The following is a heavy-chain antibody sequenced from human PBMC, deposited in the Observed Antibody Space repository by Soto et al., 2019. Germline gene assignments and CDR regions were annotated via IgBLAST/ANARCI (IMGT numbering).Heavy chain of an antibody. V-gene: IGHV4-61*01. D-gene: IGHD3-22*01. J-gene: IGHJ5*02. CDR1: GGSVSSRNYY. CDR3: ARGWLPSPNLRFDP. CDR2: LYYSGST. Sequence: QVQLQESGPGLVKPSETLSLTCTVSGGSVSSRNYYWSWIRQPPGKGLEWIGYLYYSGSTNYNPSLKSRVTTSGDASKNQFSLKLSSVTAADTAVYYCARGWLPSPNLRFDPWGQGILVTVSS.